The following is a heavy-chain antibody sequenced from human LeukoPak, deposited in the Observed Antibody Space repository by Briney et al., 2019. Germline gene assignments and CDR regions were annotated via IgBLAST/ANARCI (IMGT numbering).Heavy chain of an antibody. CDR3: AKDPRAVVVVTAIDY. V-gene: IGHV3-23*01. D-gene: IGHD2-21*02. Sequence: GGSLRLSCAASGFSFSNYAMNWVRQAPGKGLEWVSAISGSGGSTYYADSVKGRFTISRDNSKNTLYLQMNSLRAEDTAVYYCAKDPRAVVVVTAIDYWGQGTLVTVSS. CDR1: GFSFSNYA. J-gene: IGHJ4*02. CDR2: ISGSGGST.